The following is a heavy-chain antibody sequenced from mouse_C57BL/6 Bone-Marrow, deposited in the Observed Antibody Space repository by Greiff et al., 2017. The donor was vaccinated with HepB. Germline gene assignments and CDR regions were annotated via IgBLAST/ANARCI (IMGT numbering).Heavy chain of an antibody. D-gene: IGHD3-1*01. J-gene: IGHJ2*01. CDR2: IDPSDSYT. V-gene: IGHV1-69*01. Sequence: QVQLQQPGAELVMPGASVKLSCKASGYTFTSYWMHWVKQRPGQGLEWIGEIDPSDSYTNYNQKFKGKSTLTVDKSSSKAYMPLSSLTSEDSAVYYCARRALDYWGQGTTLTVSS. CDR3: ARRALDY. CDR1: GYTFTSYW.